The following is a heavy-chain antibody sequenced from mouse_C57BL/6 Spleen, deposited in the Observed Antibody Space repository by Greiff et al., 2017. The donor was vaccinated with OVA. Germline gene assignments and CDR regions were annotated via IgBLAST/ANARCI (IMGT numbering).Heavy chain of an antibody. CDR3: ARDFPYYYGSSSGFDV. V-gene: IGHV5-4*01. CDR1: GFTFSSYA. CDR2: ISDGGSYT. J-gene: IGHJ1*03. Sequence: EVKLMESGGGLVKPGGSLKLSCAASGFTFSSYAMSWVRQTPEKRLEWVATISDGGSYTYYPDNVKGRFTISRDNAKNNLYLQMSHLKSEDTAMYYCARDFPYYYGSSSGFDVWGTGTTVTVSS. D-gene: IGHD1-1*01.